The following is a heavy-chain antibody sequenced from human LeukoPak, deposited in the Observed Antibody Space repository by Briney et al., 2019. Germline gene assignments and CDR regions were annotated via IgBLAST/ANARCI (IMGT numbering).Heavy chain of an antibody. D-gene: IGHD3-22*01. CDR3: ARESGYYYDP. CDR1: GYSFTGYY. V-gene: IGHV1-2*02. CDR2: INPNSGDT. J-gene: IGHJ5*02. Sequence: SVKVSCKASGYSFTGYYMHWVRQALGQGPEWMGWINPNSGDTEYAQKFQGRVTITTDESTSTAYMELSSLRSEDTAVYYCARESGYYYDPWGQGTLVTVSS.